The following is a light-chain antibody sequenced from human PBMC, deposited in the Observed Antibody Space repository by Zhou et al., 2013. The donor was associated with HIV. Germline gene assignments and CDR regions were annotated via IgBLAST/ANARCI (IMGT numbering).Light chain of an antibody. Sequence: EIVLTQSPGTLSLSPGERATLSCRASQSVSSNYLVWYQRKPGQAPRLLIYGASTRATGIPDRFSGSGSGTDFTLTISRLEPEDFAVYYCQQYASSPWTFGQGTKVEFK. CDR3: QQYASSPWT. J-gene: IGKJ1*01. CDR1: QSVSSNY. V-gene: IGKV3-20*01. CDR2: GAS.